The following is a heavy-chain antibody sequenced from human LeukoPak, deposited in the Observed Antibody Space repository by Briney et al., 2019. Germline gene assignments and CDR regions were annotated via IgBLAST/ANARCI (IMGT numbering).Heavy chain of an antibody. D-gene: IGHD3-10*01. V-gene: IGHV3-23*01. Sequence: GGSLRLSCAAPGFTVSAYAMAWVRRAPGKGLEWVSTIYDDNTYYADSVKGWFAISTDNSKNTLYLQMNSLRVEDTAVYFCAARKVRGVWFYLDYWGQGTLVTVSS. CDR2: IYDDNT. CDR1: GFTVSAYA. J-gene: IGHJ4*02. CDR3: AARKVRGVWFYLDY.